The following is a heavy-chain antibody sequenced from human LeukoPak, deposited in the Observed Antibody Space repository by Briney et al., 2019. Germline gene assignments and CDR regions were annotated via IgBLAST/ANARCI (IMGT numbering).Heavy chain of an antibody. D-gene: IGHD6-6*01. CDR1: EFTFSNYA. CDR2: IGGSSDST. V-gene: IGHV3-23*01. Sequence: GGSLRLSCAASEFTFSNYAMSWVRQAPGKGLEWVSTIGGSSDSTYYADSVKGRFTISRDNSKNTLYLQMNSLRAEDTAVYYCARMEGSSSSLYFQHWGQGTLVTVSS. J-gene: IGHJ1*01. CDR3: ARMEGSSSSLYFQH.